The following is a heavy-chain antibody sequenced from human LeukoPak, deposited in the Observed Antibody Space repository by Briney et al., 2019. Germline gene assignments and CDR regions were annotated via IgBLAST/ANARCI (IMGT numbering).Heavy chain of an antibody. J-gene: IGHJ4*02. V-gene: IGHV4-59*01. Sequence: PSETLSLTCTVSGGYISSYYWSWIRQPPGKGLEWIGYIYYSGSTNYNPSLKSRVTISVGTSKNQCSLKLSSVTAADTAVYYCARAVIKMATPFDYWGQGTLVTVSS. CDR2: IYYSGST. CDR1: GGYISSYY. CDR3: ARAVIKMATPFDY. D-gene: IGHD5-24*01.